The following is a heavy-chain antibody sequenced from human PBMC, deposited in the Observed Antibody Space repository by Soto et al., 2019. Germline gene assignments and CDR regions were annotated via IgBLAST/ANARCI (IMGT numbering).Heavy chain of an antibody. V-gene: IGHV3-33*01. CDR2: IWYDGSNK. J-gene: IGHJ4*02. Sequence: GGSLRLSCAASGFTFSSYGMHWVRQAPGKGLEWVAVIWYDGSNKYYADSVKGRFTISRDNSKNTLYLQMNSLRAEDTAVYYCASSYSSSWYGFGGQGTLVTVSS. CDR3: ASSYSSSWYGF. CDR1: GFTFSSYG. D-gene: IGHD6-13*01.